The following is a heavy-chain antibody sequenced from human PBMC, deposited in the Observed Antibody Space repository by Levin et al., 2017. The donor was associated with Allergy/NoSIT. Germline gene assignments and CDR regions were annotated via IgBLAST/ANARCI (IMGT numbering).Heavy chain of an antibody. J-gene: IGHJ4*02. V-gene: IGHV4-59*01. CDR3: ARGGSSSSVVFYFDY. Sequence: SETLSLTCTVSGGSISSYYWSWIRQPPGKGLEWIGYIYYSGSTNYNPSLKSRVTISVDTSKNQFSLKLSSVTAADTAVYYCARGGSSSSVVFYFDYWGQGTLVTVSS. D-gene: IGHD6-6*01. CDR2: IYYSGST. CDR1: GGSISSYY.